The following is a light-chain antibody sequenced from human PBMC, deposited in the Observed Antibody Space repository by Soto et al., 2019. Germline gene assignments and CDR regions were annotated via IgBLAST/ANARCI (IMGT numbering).Light chain of an antibody. V-gene: IGKV1-5*03. CDR1: QSINW. CDR3: QHYDTYSPMWT. CDR2: EAS. J-gene: IGKJ1*01. Sequence: DIQLAQSPSTLSASVGDRNTITCRATQSINWLAWYQQKPGKAPKLLIFEASRLESGVPSRFSGSGSGTEFTLTISSLRPDDFGTYYCQHYDTYSPMWTFGQGTKVDVK.